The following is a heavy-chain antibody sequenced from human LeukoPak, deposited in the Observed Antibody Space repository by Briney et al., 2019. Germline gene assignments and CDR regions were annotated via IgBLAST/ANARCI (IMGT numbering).Heavy chain of an antibody. V-gene: IGHV4-59*01. CDR1: GGSISSYY. J-gene: IGHJ6*03. D-gene: IGHD5-24*01. CDR3: ARGATRYYYYYYMDV. CDR2: IYYSGST. Sequence: SETLSLTCTVSGGSISSYYWSWIRQPPGKGLEWIGYIYYSGSTNYNPSLKSRVTISVDTSKNQFSLKLSSVTAADTAVYYCARGATRYYYYYYMDVRGKGTTVTVSS.